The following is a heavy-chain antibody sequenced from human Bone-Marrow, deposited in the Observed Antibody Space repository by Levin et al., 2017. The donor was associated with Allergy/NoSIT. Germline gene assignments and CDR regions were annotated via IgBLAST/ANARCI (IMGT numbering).Heavy chain of an antibody. V-gene: IGHV1-18*01. CDR2: ISGYDGDT. CDR1: SYSFTSHG. Sequence: GESLKISCKASSYSFTSHGISWVRQAPGQGLEWMGWISGYDGDTRYAQKFQGRITMTTDTPTSTAYLEVRGLRSDDTAVYYCARDNRSKRGVDYDPFHYWGQGTLVAVSS. D-gene: IGHD4-17*01. J-gene: IGHJ4*02. CDR3: ARDNRSKRGVDYDPFHY.